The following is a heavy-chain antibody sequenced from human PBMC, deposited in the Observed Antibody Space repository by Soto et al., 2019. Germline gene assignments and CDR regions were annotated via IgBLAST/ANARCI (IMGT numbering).Heavy chain of an antibody. CDR2: ISAYNGNT. CDR3: ARVDRHCSGGSCYEKAGDLFY. J-gene: IGHJ4*02. V-gene: IGHV1-18*01. D-gene: IGHD2-15*01. Sequence: ASVKVSCKASGYTSTSYGISWVRQAPGQGLEWMGWISAYNGNTNYAQKLQGRVTMTTDTSTSTAYMELRSLRSDDTAVYYCARVDRHCSGGSCYEKAGDLFYWGQGTLVTVSS. CDR1: GYTSTSYG.